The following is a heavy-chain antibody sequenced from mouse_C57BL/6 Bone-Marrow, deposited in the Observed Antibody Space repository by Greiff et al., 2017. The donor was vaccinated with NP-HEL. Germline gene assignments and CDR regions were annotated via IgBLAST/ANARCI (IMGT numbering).Heavy chain of an antibody. CDR3: ARWYYGSKGY. V-gene: IGHV1-81*01. CDR2: IYPRSGNT. CDR1: GYTFTSYG. Sequence: VQVVESGAELARPGASVKLSCKASGYTFTSYGISWVKQRTGQGLEWIGEIYPRSGNTYYNEKFKGKATLTADKSSSTAYMELRSLTSEDSAVYFCARWYYGSKGYWGQGTTLTVSS. J-gene: IGHJ2*01. D-gene: IGHD1-1*01.